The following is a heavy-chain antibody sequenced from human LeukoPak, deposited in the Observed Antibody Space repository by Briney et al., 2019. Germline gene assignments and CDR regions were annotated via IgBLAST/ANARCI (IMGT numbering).Heavy chain of an antibody. J-gene: IGHJ5*02. CDR3: ARDSSGLNWFDP. V-gene: IGHV3-11*04. Sequence: GGSLRLSCAASGFIFNDYFMGWIRQTPGKGLEWVSYITNNGRKTYYADSMKGRFTISRDNAKNSLYLQMNSLRAEDTAVYYCARDSSGLNWFDPWGQGTLVTVSS. CDR1: GFIFNDYF. D-gene: IGHD2-15*01. CDR2: ITNNGRKT.